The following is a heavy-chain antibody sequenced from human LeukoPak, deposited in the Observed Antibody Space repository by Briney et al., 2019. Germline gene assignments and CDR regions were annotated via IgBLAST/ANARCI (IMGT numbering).Heavy chain of an antibody. J-gene: IGHJ4*02. D-gene: IGHD3-10*01. V-gene: IGHV4-34*01. CDR1: GGSFSGYY. CDR3: ARDLSTYGSGSFDY. Sequence: SETLSLTCAVYGGSFSGYYWSWIRQPPGKGLEWIGEINHSGSTNYNPSLKSRVTISVDTSKNQFSLKLSSVTAADTAVYYCARDLSTYGSGSFDYWGQGTLVTVSS. CDR2: INHSGST.